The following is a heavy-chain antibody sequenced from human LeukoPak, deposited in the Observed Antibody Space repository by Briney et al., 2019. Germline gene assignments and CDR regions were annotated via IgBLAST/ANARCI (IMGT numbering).Heavy chain of an antibody. D-gene: IGHD6-13*01. Sequence: SETLSLTCTVSGGSLSSYYWSWIRQPPGKGLEWIGYIYYSGSTNYNPSLKSRVTISVDTSKNQFSLKLSSVTAADTAVYYCARSSSWYDYWGQGTLVTVSS. CDR3: ARSSSWYDY. J-gene: IGHJ4*02. V-gene: IGHV4-59*08. CDR2: IYYSGST. CDR1: GGSLSSYY.